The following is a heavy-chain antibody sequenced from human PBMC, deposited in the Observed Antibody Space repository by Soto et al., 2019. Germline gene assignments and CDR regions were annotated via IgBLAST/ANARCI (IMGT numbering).Heavy chain of an antibody. CDR2: INPASGST. V-gene: IGHV1-46*01. J-gene: IGHJ4*02. CDR1: GYTFTHYY. Sequence: QVQLVQSGAEVKKPGASVKLSCRTSGYTFTHYYIHWVRQAPGQGLEWMAIINPASGSTNYAQDFPGRVTLTMDTSTTTVYMEVSGLRAEDTAIFSCARDLAAGDYWGQGTLVTVSS. D-gene: IGHD6-13*01. CDR3: ARDLAAGDY.